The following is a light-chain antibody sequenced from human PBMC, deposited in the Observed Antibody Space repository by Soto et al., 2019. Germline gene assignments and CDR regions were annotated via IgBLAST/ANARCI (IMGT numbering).Light chain of an antibody. CDR1: QSVFFSPNNKNY. J-gene: IGKJ1*01. Sequence: DIVMTQSPDSLAVSLGERATINCKSSQSVFFSPNNKNYLAWYQQKPGQPPKLLIYWASTRESGVPDRFSGSGSGTAFTLTISSLQAEDVAFYYCQQYHSAPQTFGQGTKVEIK. V-gene: IGKV4-1*01. CDR2: WAS. CDR3: QQYHSAPQT.